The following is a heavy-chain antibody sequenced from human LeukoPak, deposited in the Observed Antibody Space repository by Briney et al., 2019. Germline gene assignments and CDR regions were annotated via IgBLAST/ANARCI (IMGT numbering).Heavy chain of an antibody. J-gene: IGHJ4*02. Sequence: PSETLSLTCTVSGGSISSYYWSWIRQPPGKGLEWIGYIYYSGSTNYNPSLKSRVTISVDTSKNQFSLKLSSVTAADTAVYYCARHGRDGYNRFDYWGQGTLVTVSS. D-gene: IGHD5-24*01. CDR2: IYYSGST. CDR1: GGSISSYY. CDR3: ARHGRDGYNRFDY. V-gene: IGHV4-59*08.